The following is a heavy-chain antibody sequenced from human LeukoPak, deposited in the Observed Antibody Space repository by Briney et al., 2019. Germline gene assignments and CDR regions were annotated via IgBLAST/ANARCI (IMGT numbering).Heavy chain of an antibody. J-gene: IGHJ4*02. CDR3: ARKSIAVAGLSFDY. D-gene: IGHD6-19*01. CDR2: IYSSSSTI. V-gene: IGHV3-48*01. CDR1: GFTFSSYN. Sequence: GGSLRLSCAASGFTFSSYNMNWVRQAPGKGLEWVSYIYSSSSTIYYADSVKGRFTISRDNGKNSLYLQMNSLRAEDTAVYYCARKSIAVAGLSFDYWGQGTLVTVSS.